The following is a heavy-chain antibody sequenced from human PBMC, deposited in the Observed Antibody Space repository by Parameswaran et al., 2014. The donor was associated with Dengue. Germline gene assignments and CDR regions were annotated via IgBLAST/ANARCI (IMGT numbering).Heavy chain of an antibody. J-gene: IGHJ4*02. D-gene: IGHD2-15*01. Sequence: WVRQAPGQGLEWMGWMNPNSGNTGYAQKFQGRVTMTRNTSISTAYMELSSLRSEDTAVYYCARASSGYCSGGSCSFDYWGQGTLVTVSS. CDR3: ARASSGYCSGGSCSFDY. V-gene: IGHV1-8*01. CDR2: MNPNSGNT.